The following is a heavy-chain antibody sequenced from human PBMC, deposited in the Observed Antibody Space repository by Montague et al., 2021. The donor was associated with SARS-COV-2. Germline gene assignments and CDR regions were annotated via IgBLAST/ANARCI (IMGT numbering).Heavy chain of an antibody. Sequence: TLSLTCTVSGGSISSGSYYWSWIRQPAGKGLEWIGRIYTSGSTNYNPSLKSRVTISVDTSKNQFSLKLSSATAADTAVYYCARVGVWTMVRGVIPAYYYYGMDVWGQGTTVTVSS. CDR3: ARVGVWTMVRGVIPAYYYYGMDV. D-gene: IGHD3-10*01. CDR1: GGSISSGSYY. V-gene: IGHV4-61*02. J-gene: IGHJ6*02. CDR2: IYTSGST.